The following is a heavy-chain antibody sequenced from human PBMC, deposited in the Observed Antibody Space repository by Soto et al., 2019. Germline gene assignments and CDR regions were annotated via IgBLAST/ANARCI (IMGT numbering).Heavy chain of an antibody. CDR2: IKQDGSEK. Sequence: GGSLRLSCAASGFTFSSYWMSWVRQAPGKGLEWVANIKQDGSEKYYVDSVKGRFTISRDNAKNSLYLQMNSLRAEDTAVYYCARDRITIFGVAPEDYYYYYGMDVWGQGTTVTVSS. CDR1: GFTFSSYW. D-gene: IGHD3-3*01. J-gene: IGHJ6*02. V-gene: IGHV3-7*05. CDR3: ARDRITIFGVAPEDYYYYYGMDV.